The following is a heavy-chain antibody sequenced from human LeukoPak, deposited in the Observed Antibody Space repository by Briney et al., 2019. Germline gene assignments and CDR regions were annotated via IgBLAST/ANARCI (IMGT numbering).Heavy chain of an antibody. CDR2: IGSSGTTR. J-gene: IGHJ4*02. Sequence: GGSLSLSCAVSGFPFSVYEMDWVRQAPGKGLEWVSNIGSSGTTRHYADSVKGRFSISRDNAENLLFLQIDSLRVEDTGIYYCALLAVASDFDYWGQGALVTVSS. CDR1: GFPFSVYE. V-gene: IGHV3-48*03. CDR3: ALLAVASDFDY. D-gene: IGHD6-19*01.